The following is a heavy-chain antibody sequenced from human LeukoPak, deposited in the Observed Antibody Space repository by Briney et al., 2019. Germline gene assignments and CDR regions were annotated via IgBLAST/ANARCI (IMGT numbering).Heavy chain of an antibody. D-gene: IGHD4-17*01. CDR3: ARDFDYGEGDAFDI. CDR2: ISSSSSTI. Sequence: GGSLRLSCAASGFTFSSYSMNWVRQAPGKGLEWVSYISSSSSTIYYADSVKGRFTISRDNAKNSLYLQMNSLRAEDTAVYYCARDFDYGEGDAFDIWGQGTMVTVSS. CDR1: GFTFSSYS. J-gene: IGHJ3*02. V-gene: IGHV3-48*01.